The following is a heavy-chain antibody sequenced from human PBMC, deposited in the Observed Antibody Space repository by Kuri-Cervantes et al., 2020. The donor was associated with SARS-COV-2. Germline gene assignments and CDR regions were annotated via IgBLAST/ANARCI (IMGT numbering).Heavy chain of an antibody. V-gene: IGHV3-21*01. Sequence: GGSLRLSCAASGFSFSYYNMNWVRQAPGKGLEWVSSISSSGTYIYYAESVKGRFSISRDNAKESLYLQMHSLRAEDTAVYYCARVHNWNYEGYAFDIWGQGTMVTVSS. CDR1: GFSFSYYN. CDR2: ISSSGTYI. J-gene: IGHJ3*02. D-gene: IGHD1-7*01. CDR3: ARVHNWNYEGYAFDI.